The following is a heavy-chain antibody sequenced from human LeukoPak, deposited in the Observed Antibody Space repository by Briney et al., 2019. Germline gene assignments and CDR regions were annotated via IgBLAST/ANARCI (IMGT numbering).Heavy chain of an antibody. V-gene: IGHV4-39*07. CDR3: ARDLGKGITMVRGVIFPTPYFDY. J-gene: IGHJ4*02. CDR1: GGSISSSSYY. Sequence: PSETLSLTCTVSGGSISSSSYYWGWIRQPPGKGLEWIGSIYYSGSTYYNPSLKSRVTISVDTSKNQFSLKLSSVTAADTAVYYCARDLGKGITMVRGVIFPTPYFDYWGQGTLVTVSS. D-gene: IGHD3-10*01. CDR2: IYYSGST.